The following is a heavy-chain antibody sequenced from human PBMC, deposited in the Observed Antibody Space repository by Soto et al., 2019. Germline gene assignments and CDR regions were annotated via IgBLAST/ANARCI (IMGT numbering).Heavy chain of an antibody. V-gene: IGHV4-4*02. J-gene: IGHJ4*02. CDR3: ARDGYDILPGYLDY. CDR2: IYHSGST. CDR1: GGSISSSNW. Sequence: PSETLSLTCAVSGGSISSSNWWSWVRQPPGKGLEWIGEIYHSGSTNYNPSLKSRVTISVDKSKNQFSLKLSSVTAADTAVYYCARDGYDILPGYLDYWGQGTLVTVSS. D-gene: IGHD3-9*01.